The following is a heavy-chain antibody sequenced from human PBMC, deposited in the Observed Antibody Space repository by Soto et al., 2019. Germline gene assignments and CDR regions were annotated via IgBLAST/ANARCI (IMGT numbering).Heavy chain of an antibody. V-gene: IGHV3-33*01. J-gene: IGHJ4*02. CDR3: ARDPLGPGTFDY. D-gene: IGHD1-1*01. Sequence: LRLSCAASGFTFSTYGMHWVRQAPGKGLEWVAVIWYDGSNKYYADSVKGRFTIYRDNTKNTMYLQMKSLRAEDTAVYYCARDPLGPGTFDYWGQGTLVTVSS. CDR2: IWYDGSNK. CDR1: GFTFSTYG.